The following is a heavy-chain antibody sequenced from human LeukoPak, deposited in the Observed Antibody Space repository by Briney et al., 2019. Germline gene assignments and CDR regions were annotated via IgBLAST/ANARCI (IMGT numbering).Heavy chain of an antibody. CDR1: GGSISSYY. CDR2: IYYSGST. D-gene: IGHD5-12*01. V-gene: IGHV4-59*01. Sequence: PSETLSLTCTVSGGSISSYYWSWIRQPPGKGLEWIGYIYYSGSTNYNLSLKSRVTISVDTSKNQFSLKLSSVTAADTAVYYCARDTIVATDWGQGTLVTVSS. CDR3: ARDTIVATD. J-gene: IGHJ4*02.